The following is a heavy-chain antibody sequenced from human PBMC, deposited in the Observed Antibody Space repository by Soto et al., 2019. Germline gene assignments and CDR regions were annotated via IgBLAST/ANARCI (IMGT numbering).Heavy chain of an antibody. Sequence: GGSLRLSCAASGFTFSSYGMHWVRQAPGKGLEWVAVISYDGSNKYYADSVKGRFTISRDNSKNTLYLQMNSLRAEDTAVYYCAKDERYSSGWLDYWGQGTLVTVSS. CDR2: ISYDGSNK. V-gene: IGHV3-30*18. CDR1: GFTFSSYG. CDR3: AKDERYSSGWLDY. D-gene: IGHD6-19*01. J-gene: IGHJ4*02.